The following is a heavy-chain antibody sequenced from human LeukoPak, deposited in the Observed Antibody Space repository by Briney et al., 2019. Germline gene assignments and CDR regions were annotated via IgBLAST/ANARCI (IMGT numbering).Heavy chain of an antibody. CDR3: ASGSYGPGFYYFYYMDV. Sequence: GGSLRLSCAASGITFSDHYMSWIRQAPGKGLEWLSYISSGGDSIYYADSVKGRFTISRDNAKNSASLQMNSLRAEDTAVYYCASGSYGPGFYYFYYMDVWGKGTTVTVSS. CDR2: ISSGGDSI. J-gene: IGHJ6*03. V-gene: IGHV3-11*04. CDR1: GITFSDHY. D-gene: IGHD3-10*01.